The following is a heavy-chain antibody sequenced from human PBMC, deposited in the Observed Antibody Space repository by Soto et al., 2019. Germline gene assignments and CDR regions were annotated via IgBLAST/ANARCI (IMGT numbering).Heavy chain of an antibody. J-gene: IGHJ4*02. CDR1: GFTFSSYG. V-gene: IGHV3-33*01. CDR2: IWYDGSKK. D-gene: IGHD3-22*01. CDR3: VREGQPIGY. Sequence: QVQLVESGGGVVQPGRSLRLSCAAAGFTFSSYGMHWVRQAPGKGLEWVAVIWYDGSKKYYADSVKGRFTISRDDSKSTVYLQMNTLRAEDTAVYYCVREGQPIGYWGQGTLVTVSS.